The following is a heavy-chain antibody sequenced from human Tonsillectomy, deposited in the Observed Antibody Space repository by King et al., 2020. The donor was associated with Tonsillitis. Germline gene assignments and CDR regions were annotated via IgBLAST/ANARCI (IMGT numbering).Heavy chain of an antibody. J-gene: IGHJ4*02. CDR1: GFTFGDYA. CDR2: IRSKAYGGTT. V-gene: IGHV3-49*05. Sequence: VQLVESGGGLVKPGRSLRLSCTASGFTFGDYAMSWFRQAPGKGLGWVGFIRSKAYGGTTEYAASVKSRFTISRDDSKSIAYLQMNSLKTEDTAVYYCTTHYYDILTGLDYWGQGTLVTVSS. CDR3: TTHYYDILTGLDY. D-gene: IGHD3-9*01.